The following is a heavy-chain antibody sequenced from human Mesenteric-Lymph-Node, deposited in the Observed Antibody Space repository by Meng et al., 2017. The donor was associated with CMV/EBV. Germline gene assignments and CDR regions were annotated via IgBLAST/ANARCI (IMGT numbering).Heavy chain of an antibody. D-gene: IGHD4-17*01. CDR1: GFTFSSYA. V-gene: IGHV3-23*03. CDR2: IYSGGSST. Sequence: GESLKISCAASGFTFSSYAMSWVRQAPGKGLEWVSVIYSGGSSTYYADSVKGRFTISRDNSKNTLYLQMNSLRAEDTAVYYCAKEFDYGDQPFWGQGTLVTVSS. J-gene: IGHJ4*02. CDR3: AKEFDYGDQPF.